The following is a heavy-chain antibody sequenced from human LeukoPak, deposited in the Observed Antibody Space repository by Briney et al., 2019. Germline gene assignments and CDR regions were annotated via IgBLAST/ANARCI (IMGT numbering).Heavy chain of an antibody. D-gene: IGHD6-19*01. CDR3: AREAVAGNHLFDY. CDR2: ISYDGSNK. J-gene: IGHJ4*02. V-gene: IGHV3-30*03. Sequence: GGSLRLSCAASGFTFSSYGMHWVRQAPGKGLEWVAVISYDGSNKYYADSVKGRFTISRDNSKNTLYLQMNSLRAEDTAVYYCAREAVAGNHLFDYWGQGTLVTVSS. CDR1: GFTFSSYG.